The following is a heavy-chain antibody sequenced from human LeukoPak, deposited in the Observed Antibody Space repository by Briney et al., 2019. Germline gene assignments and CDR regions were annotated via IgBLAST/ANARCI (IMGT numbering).Heavy chain of an antibody. CDR2: IYRNDDK. V-gene: IGHV2-5*01. CDR1: GFSLSTTGVG. J-gene: IGHJ4*02. D-gene: IGHD4-23*01. Sequence: SGPTLVNPTQTLTLTCTFSGFSLSTTGVGVGWIRQPPGKALEWLALIYRNDDKRYRPSLKSRLTITEDTSKDQLVLTMTNMDSVDTATYYCAHRIYGGYIEDWGQGTLVTVSS. CDR3: AHRIYGGYIED.